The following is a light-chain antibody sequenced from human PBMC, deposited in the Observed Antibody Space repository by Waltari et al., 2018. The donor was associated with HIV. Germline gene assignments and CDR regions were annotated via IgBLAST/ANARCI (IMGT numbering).Light chain of an antibody. J-gene: IGLJ1*01. Sequence: QSVLTQPPSVSAAPGQKVTISCSGSSSNIGNNYVSWYQQLPGTAPRLLIYDKKKRPSGITDRVSGSKSGTSATLGISGLQTGDEADYYCGAWDNSLSAYVFGSGTKVTVL. CDR3: GAWDNSLSAYV. V-gene: IGLV1-51*01. CDR2: DKK. CDR1: SSNIGNNY.